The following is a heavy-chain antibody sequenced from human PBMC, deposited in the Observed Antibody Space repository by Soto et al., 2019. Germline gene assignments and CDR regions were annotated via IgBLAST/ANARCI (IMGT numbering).Heavy chain of an antibody. D-gene: IGHD3-10*01. CDR3: ARAHVGWFGELLYYYYGMDV. J-gene: IGHJ6*02. V-gene: IGHV4-34*01. Sequence: SETLSLTCAVYGGSFSGYYWSWIRQPPGKGLEWIGEINHSGSTNYNPSLKSRVTISVDTSKNQFSLKLSSVTAADTAVYYCARAHVGWFGELLYYYYGMDVWGQGTTVTVSS. CDR2: INHSGST. CDR1: GGSFSGYY.